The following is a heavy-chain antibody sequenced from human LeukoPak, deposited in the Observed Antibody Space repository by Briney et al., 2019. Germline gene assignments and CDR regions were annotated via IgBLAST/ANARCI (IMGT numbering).Heavy chain of an antibody. D-gene: IGHD3-16*01. CDR1: GFTFSDYY. V-gene: IGHV3-11*01. J-gene: IGHJ6*02. Sequence: GGSLRLSCAASGFTFSDYYMSWIRQAPGKGLEWVSYISSSGSTIYYADSVKGRFTISRDNAKNSLYLQMNSLRAEDRAGYYGAGGMIGVGLPWDSYYYTVWEFWGQGTRVTVSS. CDR3: AGGMIGVGLPWDSYYYTVWEF. CDR2: ISSSGSTI.